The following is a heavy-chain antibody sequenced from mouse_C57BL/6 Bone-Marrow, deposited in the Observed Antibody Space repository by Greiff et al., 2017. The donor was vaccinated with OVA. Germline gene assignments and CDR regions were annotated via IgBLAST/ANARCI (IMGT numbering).Heavy chain of an antibody. Sequence: EVQLKESGAELVRPGASVKLSCTASGFNFKDDYMHWVKQRPEQGLEWIGWIDPENGGTEYASKFQGKATITADTSSNTAYLQLSSLTSEDTAVYYCATRGTGPWFAYWGQGTLVTVSA. CDR2: IDPENGGT. V-gene: IGHV14-4*01. J-gene: IGHJ3*01. CDR1: GFNFKDDY. D-gene: IGHD4-1*01. CDR3: ATRGTGPWFAY.